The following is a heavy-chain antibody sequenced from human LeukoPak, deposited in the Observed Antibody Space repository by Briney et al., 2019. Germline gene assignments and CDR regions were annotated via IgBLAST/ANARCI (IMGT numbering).Heavy chain of an antibody. CDR3: ARGLPNYYGMDV. Sequence: GGSLRLSCAASGFTFSSYGMHWVRQAPGKGLEWVAFIRYDRSNKYYADSVKGRFTISRDNSKNTLYLQMNSLRAEDTAVYYCARGLPNYYGMDVWGQGTTVTVSS. V-gene: IGHV3-30*02. CDR2: IRYDRSNK. CDR1: GFTFSSYG. J-gene: IGHJ6*02.